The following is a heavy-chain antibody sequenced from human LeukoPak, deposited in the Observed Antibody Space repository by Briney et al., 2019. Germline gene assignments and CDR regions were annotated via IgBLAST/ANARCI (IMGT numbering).Heavy chain of an antibody. CDR3: ARDVGGTTSFDY. D-gene: IGHD1-1*01. J-gene: IGHJ4*02. CDR1: GFTFTSSA. V-gene: IGHV1-69*13. Sequence: SVKVSCKASGFTFTSSAISWVRQAPGQGLEWMGGIIPIFGTANYAQKFQGRVTITADESTSTAYMELSSLRSEDTAVYYCARDVGGTTSFDYWGQGTLVTVSS. CDR2: IIPIFGTA.